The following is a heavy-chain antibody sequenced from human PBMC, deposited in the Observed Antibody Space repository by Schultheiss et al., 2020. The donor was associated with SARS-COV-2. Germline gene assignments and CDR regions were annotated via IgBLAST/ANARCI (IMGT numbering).Heavy chain of an antibody. J-gene: IGHJ5*02. CDR1: GFTFSSYS. Sequence: GGSLRLSCAASGFTFSSYSMNWVRQAPGKGLEWVSYISSSSSTIYYADSVKGRFTISRDNSKNTLYLQMNSLRAEDTAVYYCARASRDYDSSGSTVDWFDPWGQGTLVTVSS. CDR3: ARASRDYDSSGSTVDWFDP. D-gene: IGHD3-22*01. CDR2: ISSSSSTI. V-gene: IGHV3-48*01.